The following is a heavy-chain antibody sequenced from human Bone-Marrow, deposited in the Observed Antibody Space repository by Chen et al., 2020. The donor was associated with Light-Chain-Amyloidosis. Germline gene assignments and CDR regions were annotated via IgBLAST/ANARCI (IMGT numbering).Heavy chain of an antibody. CDR1: GFTFNDYA. J-gene: IGHJ6*03. D-gene: IGHD1-1*01. V-gene: IGHV3-9*01. CDR3: VKSLIPSRYLYHYYMDV. Sequence: EVQLVESGGGLVQPGRSLRLSCAASGFTFNDYAMCWVRQGPGKGLEWVSGISSNSGSIGYADSVKGRFSISRDNAKNYLHLQMNSLRPEDTALYYCVKSLIPSRYLYHYYMDVWGKGTTVIVSS. CDR2: ISSNSGSI.